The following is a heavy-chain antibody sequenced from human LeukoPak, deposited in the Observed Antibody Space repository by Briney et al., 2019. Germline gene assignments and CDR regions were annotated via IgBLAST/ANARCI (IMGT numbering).Heavy chain of an antibody. CDR2: IIPIFGTA. V-gene: IGHV1-69*05. J-gene: IGHJ3*02. CDR1: GGTFSSYA. Sequence: SVKVSRKASGGTFSSYAISWVRQAPGQGLEWMGGIIPIFGTANYAQKFQGRVTITTDESTSTAYMELSSLRSEDTAVYYCASRGSVVPAASGAFDIWGQGTMVTVSS. D-gene: IGHD2-2*01. CDR3: ASRGSVVPAASGAFDI.